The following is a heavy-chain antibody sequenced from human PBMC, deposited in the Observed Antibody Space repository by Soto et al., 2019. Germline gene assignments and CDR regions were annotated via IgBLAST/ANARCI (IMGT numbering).Heavy chain of an antibody. J-gene: IGHJ4*02. V-gene: IGHV1-3*01. CDR1: GYTFTSYA. Sequence: ASVKVSCKASGYTFTSYAMHWVRQAPGQRLEWMGWINAGNGNTKYSQKFQGRVTITRDTSASTAYMELSSLRSEDTAVYYCASDKSTRGSSYDFDYWGQGALVNGSS. CDR3: ASDKSTRGSSYDFDY. D-gene: IGHD5-12*01. CDR2: INAGNGNT.